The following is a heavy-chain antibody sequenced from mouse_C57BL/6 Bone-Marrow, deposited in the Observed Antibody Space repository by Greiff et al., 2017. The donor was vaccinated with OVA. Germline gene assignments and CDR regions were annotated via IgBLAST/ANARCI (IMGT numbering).Heavy chain of an antibody. CDR1: GYTFTSYW. J-gene: IGHJ2*01. CDR3: ARWVYYGSSGGVDY. V-gene: IGHV1-55*01. Sequence: QVQLQQPGAELVKPGASVTMSCKASGYTFTSYWITWVKQRPGQGLEWIGDIYPGSGSTNYNEKFKSKATLTVDTSSSTAYMQLSSLTSEDSAVYYCARWVYYGSSGGVDYWGQGTTLTVSS. D-gene: IGHD1-1*01. CDR2: IYPGSGST.